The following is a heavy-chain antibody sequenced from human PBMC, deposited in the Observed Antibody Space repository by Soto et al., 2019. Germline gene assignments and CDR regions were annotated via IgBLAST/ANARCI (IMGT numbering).Heavy chain of an antibody. CDR3: ARTTKDVYYYCYGIDV. CDR1: GYTFTSYD. Sequence: QVQLVQSGAEGKKPGASVKVSCKASGYTFTSYDINWVRQATGQGLEWMGWMNANSGNTGYAQKFQVRVTMPRDTSIITAYMELSSLRYEDTAVYYCARTTKDVYYYCYGIDVWGQGTTVTVSS. D-gene: IGHD1-26*01. J-gene: IGHJ6*02. CDR2: MNANSGNT. V-gene: IGHV1-8*01.